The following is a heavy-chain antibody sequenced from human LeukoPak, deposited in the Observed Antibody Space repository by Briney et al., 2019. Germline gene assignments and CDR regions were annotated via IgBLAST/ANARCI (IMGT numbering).Heavy chain of an antibody. J-gene: IGHJ4*02. Sequence: SETLSLTCAVYGGSFSGYYWSWIRQPPGKGLEWIGEINHSGSTNYNPSLKSRVTISVDTSKNQFSLKLSSVTAADTAVYYCARGVRLQWIQRFNYWGQGTLVTVSS. CDR2: INHSGST. CDR3: ARGVRLQWIQRFNY. V-gene: IGHV4-34*01. CDR1: GGSFSGYY. D-gene: IGHD5-18*01.